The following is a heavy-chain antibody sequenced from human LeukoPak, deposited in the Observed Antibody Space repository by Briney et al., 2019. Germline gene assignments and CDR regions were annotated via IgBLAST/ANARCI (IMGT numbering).Heavy chain of an antibody. CDR1: GYTFTSYG. Sequence: ASVKVSCKASGYTFTSYGIIWVRQAPGQGLEWMGWISAYNDNTNYAQKFQGRVTMTTDTSTSTAYMELRSLRSDDTAVYYCAKDAASLPGDYWGQGTLVTVSS. CDR2: ISAYNDNT. CDR3: AKDAASLPGDY. D-gene: IGHD6-13*01. V-gene: IGHV1-18*01. J-gene: IGHJ4*02.